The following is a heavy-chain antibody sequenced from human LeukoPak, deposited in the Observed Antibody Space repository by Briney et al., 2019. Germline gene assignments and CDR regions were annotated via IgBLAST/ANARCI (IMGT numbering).Heavy chain of an antibody. CDR1: GGSFSGYY. CDR2: INHSGST. J-gene: IGHJ4*02. V-gene: IGHV4-34*01. D-gene: IGHD3-22*01. Sequence: SETLSLTCAVYGGSFSGYYWSWIRQPPGKGLEWIGEINHSGSTNYNPSLKSRVTISVDTPKNQFSLKLSSVTAADTAVYYCARLRGDYYDSSGYPDYWGQGTLVTVSS. CDR3: ARLRGDYYDSSGYPDY.